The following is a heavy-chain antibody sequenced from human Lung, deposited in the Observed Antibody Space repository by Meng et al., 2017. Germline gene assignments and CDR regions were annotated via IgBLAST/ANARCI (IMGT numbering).Heavy chain of an antibody. CDR1: GGSFSDYY. CDR2: INHSGST. V-gene: IGHV4-34*01. Sequence: QWPLQQWGAGLLKPAETLSLTCVVSGGSFSDYYWSWIPQPPGKGLEWIGEINHSGSTNYTPSLESRATISVDTSQNNLSLKRSSVTAADSAVYYCARGPTTMAHDFDYWGQGTLVTVSS. D-gene: IGHD4-11*01. J-gene: IGHJ4*02. CDR3: ARGPTTMAHDFDY.